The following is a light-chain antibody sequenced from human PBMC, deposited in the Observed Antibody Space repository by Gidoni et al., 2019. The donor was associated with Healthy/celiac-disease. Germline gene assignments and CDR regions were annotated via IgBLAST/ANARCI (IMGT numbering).Light chain of an antibody. J-gene: IGKJ4*01. CDR3: QQYYSTLLT. CDR2: WAS. V-gene: IGKV4-1*01. Sequence: DIVMTQTPDSLGVSLGERATINCKSSQSVLYSSNNKNYLAWYQQKPGQPPKLLIYWASTRESGVPDRFSGSGSGTDFTLTISSLQAEDVAVYYCQQYYSTLLTFGGGTKVEIK. CDR1: QSVLYSSNNKNY.